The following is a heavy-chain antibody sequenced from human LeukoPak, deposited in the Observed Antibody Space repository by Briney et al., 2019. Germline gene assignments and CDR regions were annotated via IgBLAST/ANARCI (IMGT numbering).Heavy chain of an antibody. V-gene: IGHV3-21*01. J-gene: IGHJ4*02. CDR1: GFTFSNYA. D-gene: IGHD3-9*01. CDR2: ISSSSSYI. CDR3: ARATTYDILTGYSDY. Sequence: PGGSLRLSCAASGFTFSNYALSWVRQAPGKGLEWVSSISSSSSYIYYADSVKGRFTISRDNAKKSLFLQMNSLRAEDTAVYYCARATTYDILTGYSDYWGQGTLVTVSS.